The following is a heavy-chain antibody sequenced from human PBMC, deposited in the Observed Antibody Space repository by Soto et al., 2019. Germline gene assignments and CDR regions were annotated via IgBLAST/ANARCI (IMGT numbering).Heavy chain of an antibody. D-gene: IGHD6-19*01. Sequence: EVQLVESGGGLVQPGGSLRLSCLASEFTFNTYWMNWVRQAPGRGLEWVANIKEDGSEKNYVDSVKGRFTIYRDNAKNSLYLQMNSLRGEDTAVYFCARDWGTPGRGSAVGYYYHYGMDVWGQGTTVTVSS. CDR1: EFTFNTYW. V-gene: IGHV3-7*05. CDR3: ARDWGTPGRGSAVGYYYHYGMDV. J-gene: IGHJ6*02. CDR2: IKEDGSEK.